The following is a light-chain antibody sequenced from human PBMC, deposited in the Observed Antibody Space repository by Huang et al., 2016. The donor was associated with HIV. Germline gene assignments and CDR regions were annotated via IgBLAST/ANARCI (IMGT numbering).Light chain of an antibody. CDR3: QQSYNAPRT. CDR1: ENIRKY. CDR2: AAS. V-gene: IGKV1-39*01. Sequence: DIQMTQSPSSPSAFVGDKVTITCRASENIRKYLNWYQQKPGKAPNLLRYAASSLQSGVPSRFSGSGTGTDFNLTINSLQPEDYATYFCQQSYNAPRTFGQGTKVEIK. J-gene: IGKJ1*01.